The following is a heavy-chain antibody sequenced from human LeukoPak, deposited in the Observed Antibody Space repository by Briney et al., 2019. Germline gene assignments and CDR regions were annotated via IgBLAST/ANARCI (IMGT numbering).Heavy chain of an antibody. CDR1: GESISGFY. D-gene: IGHD2-21*01. CDR3: ARGVVIAPQTFDY. V-gene: IGHV4-59*01. Sequence: SETLSLTCTDSGESISGFYWTWIRQPPGKGLEWIGYIYYSGSTNYNPSLKSRVTISVDTSKNQFSLKLSSVTAADTAVYYCARGVVIAPQTFDYWGQGTLVTVSS. J-gene: IGHJ4*02. CDR2: IYYSGST.